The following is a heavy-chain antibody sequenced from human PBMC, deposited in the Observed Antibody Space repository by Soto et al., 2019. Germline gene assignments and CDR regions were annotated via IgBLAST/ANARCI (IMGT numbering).Heavy chain of an antibody. CDR3: ARDGAGAYGLGWFDP. CDR1: GDSISRGGYY. J-gene: IGHJ5*02. CDR2: IYHSGST. V-gene: IGHV4-31*01. Sequence: QVQLQESGPGLVKPSQTPSLTCTVSGDSISRGGYYWNWLRQHPRKGLEWIGYIYHSGSTIYNPSLKSLVTISVDTSKNRLSLELSNVTAADTAVYYCARDGAGAYGLGWFDPWGQGILVTVSS. D-gene: IGHD2-21*01.